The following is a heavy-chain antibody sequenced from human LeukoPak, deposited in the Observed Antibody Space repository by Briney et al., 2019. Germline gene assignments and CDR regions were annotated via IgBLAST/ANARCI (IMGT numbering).Heavy chain of an antibody. J-gene: IGHJ5*02. CDR3: ARDGSLKDGNWFDP. Sequence: SQTLSLTCTVSGGSISSGSYYWSWIRQPAGKGLEWIGRIYTSGSTNYNPSPKSRVTISVDTSKNQFSLKLSSVTAADTAVYYCARDGSLKDGNWFDPWGQGTLVTVSS. CDR1: GGSISSGSYY. D-gene: IGHD2-15*01. CDR2: IYTSGST. V-gene: IGHV4-61*02.